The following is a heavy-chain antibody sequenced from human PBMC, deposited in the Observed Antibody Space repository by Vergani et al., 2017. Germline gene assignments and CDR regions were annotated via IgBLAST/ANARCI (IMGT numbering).Heavy chain of an antibody. V-gene: IGHV3-30*02. Sequence: QVQLVESGGGVVQRGGSLRLSCATSGFTFSNYDMQWIRQGPGKGLEFVACIPFDGSNQYYADSVKGRFTLSRDFSKNTLYLQMNSLRTDDTAPYYCAKHFRGWGIDYWGQGTQVIVSS. CDR1: GFTFSNYD. D-gene: IGHD3-16*01. CDR3: AKHFRGWGIDY. CDR2: IPFDGSNQ. J-gene: IGHJ4*02.